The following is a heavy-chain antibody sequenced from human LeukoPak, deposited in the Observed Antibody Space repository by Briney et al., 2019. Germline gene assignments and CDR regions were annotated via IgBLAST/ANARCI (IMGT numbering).Heavy chain of an antibody. D-gene: IGHD3-10*01. CDR2: LSGSGGST. CDR3: AKSHITMVRGSMDV. Sequence: PGASLRLSCAASGFTFSSYAMTWVRQAPGKGLEWVSALSGSGGSTYYADSVEGRFTISRDNSKNTLYLQMSSLRAEDTAVYYCAKSHITMVRGSMDVWGKGTTVTVSS. CDR1: GFTFSSYA. V-gene: IGHV3-23*01. J-gene: IGHJ6*04.